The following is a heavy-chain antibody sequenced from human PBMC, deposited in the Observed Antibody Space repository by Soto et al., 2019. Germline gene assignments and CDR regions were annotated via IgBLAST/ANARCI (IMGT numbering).Heavy chain of an antibody. CDR2: IYYSGST. D-gene: IGHD3-3*02. CDR3: ARVSLLDGDYIDY. J-gene: IGHJ4*02. V-gene: IGHV4-31*03. CDR1: GGSISSGGYY. Sequence: QVQLQESGPGLVKPSQTLSLTCTVSGGSISSGGYYWSWIRQHPGTVLEWIGYIYYSGSTYYNPSLKRRVTISVDTSKNQYSLNLSSVTAADTAVYYRARVSLLDGDYIDYWGQGNLVTVSS.